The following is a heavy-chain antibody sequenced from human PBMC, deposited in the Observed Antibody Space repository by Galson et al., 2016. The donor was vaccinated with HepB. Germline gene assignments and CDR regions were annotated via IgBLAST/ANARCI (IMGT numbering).Heavy chain of an antibody. J-gene: IGHJ4*02. V-gene: IGHV3-33*01. D-gene: IGHD2-21*02. CDR2: IWYDGNNR. Sequence: SLRLSCAASGFPFGDYGMHWVRQAPGKGLEWVALIWYDGNNRYYVDSVKGRFTISRDNSNNTLYLQMHSLRAEDTAVYYCARDGWGYCGGDCYPDYWGQGILVTVSS. CDR3: ARDGWGYCGGDCYPDY. CDR1: GFPFGDYG.